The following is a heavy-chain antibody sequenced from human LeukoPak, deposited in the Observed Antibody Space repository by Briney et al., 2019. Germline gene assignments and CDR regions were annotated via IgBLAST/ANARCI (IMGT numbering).Heavy chain of an antibody. Sequence: SVKVSCKASGGTFSSYAISWVRQAPGQGLEWMGGIIPIFGTANYAQKFQGRVTITSDESTSTAYMELSSLRSEDTAVYYCAIGLLAAGLADYWGQGTLVTVSS. CDR2: IIPIFGTA. CDR1: GGTFSSYA. D-gene: IGHD6-13*01. CDR3: AIGLLAAGLADY. J-gene: IGHJ4*02. V-gene: IGHV1-69*01.